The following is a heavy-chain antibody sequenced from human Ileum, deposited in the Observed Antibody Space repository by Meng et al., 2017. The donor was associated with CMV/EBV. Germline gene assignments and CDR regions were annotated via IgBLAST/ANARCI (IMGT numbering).Heavy chain of an antibody. CDR2: IYTGGPT. J-gene: IGHJ4*02. Sequence: LGASGPGLVKPSEILSLTCTVSSASISPYYWNWIRQPAGKGLEWIGRIYTGGPTDYNPSLKSRVTMSVDTSKNQFFLNLSSVTAADTAVYYCARGQTVRGFEYWGLGILVTVSS. CDR1: SASISPYY. D-gene: IGHD3-10*01. V-gene: IGHV4-4*07. CDR3: ARGQTVRGFEY.